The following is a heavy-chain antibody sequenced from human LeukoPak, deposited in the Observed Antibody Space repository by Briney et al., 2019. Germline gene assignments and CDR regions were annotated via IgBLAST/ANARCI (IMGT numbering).Heavy chain of an antibody. J-gene: IGHJ4*02. D-gene: IGHD3-22*01. CDR1: GFTFSSNY. CDR2: IYSGGST. CDR3: ASPIYDSGGYGLDY. Sequence: GGSLRLSCAASGFTFSSNYMSWVRQSPGKGLEWGSVIYSGGSTYYADSVKGRFTISRDNSKNTPYLQMNSLRAADTAVYYCASPIYDSGGYGLDYWGQGTLVTVSS. V-gene: IGHV3-66*01.